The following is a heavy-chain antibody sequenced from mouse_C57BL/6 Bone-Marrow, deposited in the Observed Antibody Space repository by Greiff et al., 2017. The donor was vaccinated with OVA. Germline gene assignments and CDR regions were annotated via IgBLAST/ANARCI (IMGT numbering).Heavy chain of an antibody. CDR2: IDPSDSYT. V-gene: IGHV1-69*01. D-gene: IGHD2-14*01. J-gene: IGHJ4*01. Sequence: QVQLKQPGAELVMPGASVKLSCKASGYTFTSYWMHWVKQRPGQGLEWIGAIDPSDSYTNYNQKFKGKSTLTVDKSSSTAYMQLSSLTSEDSAVYYCAREGVIGNYAMDYWGQGTSVTVSS. CDR1: GYTFTSYW. CDR3: AREGVIGNYAMDY.